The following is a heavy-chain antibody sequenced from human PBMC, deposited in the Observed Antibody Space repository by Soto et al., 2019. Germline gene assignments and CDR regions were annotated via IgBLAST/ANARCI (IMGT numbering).Heavy chain of an antibody. CDR2: IYYSGST. D-gene: IGHD2-8*02. CDR1: GGSISSDY. J-gene: IGHJ4*02. V-gene: IGHV4-31*03. Sequence: SETLSVTCTVSGGSISSDYWSWIRQHPGKGLEWIGYIYYSGSTYYNPSLKSRVTISVDTSKNQFSLKLSSVTAADTAVYYCARDKITGLFDYWGQGTQVT. CDR3: ARDKITGLFDY.